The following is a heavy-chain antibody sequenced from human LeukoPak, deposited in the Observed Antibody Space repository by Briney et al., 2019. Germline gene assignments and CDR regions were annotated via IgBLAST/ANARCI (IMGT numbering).Heavy chain of an antibody. V-gene: IGHV1-8*01. CDR3: ARVQILTGYTVLGMDV. D-gene: IGHD3-9*01. Sequence: ASVKVSCKASGYTFTSYDINWVRQATGQGLEWMGWMNPNSGNTGYAQKFQGRVTMTRNTSISTVYMELSSLRSEDTAVYYCARVQILTGYTVLGMDVWGQGTTVTVSS. CDR1: GYTFTSYD. J-gene: IGHJ6*02. CDR2: MNPNSGNT.